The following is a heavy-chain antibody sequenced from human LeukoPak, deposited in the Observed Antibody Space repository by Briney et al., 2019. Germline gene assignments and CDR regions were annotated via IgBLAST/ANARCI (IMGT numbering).Heavy chain of an antibody. V-gene: IGHV3-23*01. J-gene: IGHJ4*02. Sequence: GGSLRLSCAASGFTFSSYAMSWVRQAPGKGLDWVSAISGSGGSTYYAGSVKGRFTIYRDNSKNTLYLQMNSLRAEDTAVYYCAKDRAHVVVVTAHDYWGQGTLVTVSS. D-gene: IGHD2-21*02. CDR3: AKDRAHVVVVTAHDY. CDR2: ISGSGGST. CDR1: GFTFSSYA.